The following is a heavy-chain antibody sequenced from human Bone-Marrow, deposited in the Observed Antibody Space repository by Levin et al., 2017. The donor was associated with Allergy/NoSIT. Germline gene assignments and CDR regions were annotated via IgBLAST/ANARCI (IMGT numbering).Heavy chain of an antibody. D-gene: IGHD5-18*01. CDR1: GFKFGDYA. V-gene: IGHV3-9*01. CDR3: TKDSETRVDTPLVTAFDS. CDR2: ITWNSGNI. Sequence: LSLTCAGSGFKFGDYAMHWVRQVPAKGLEWVSGITWNSGNIIYADSLKGRFTISRDNPKNSLYLQVNSLKPDDTALYFCTKDSETRVDTPLVTAFDSWGQGTLVTVSS. J-gene: IGHJ4*02.